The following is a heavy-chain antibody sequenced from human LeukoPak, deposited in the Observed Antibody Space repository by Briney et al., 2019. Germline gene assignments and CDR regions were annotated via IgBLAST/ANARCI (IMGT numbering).Heavy chain of an antibody. D-gene: IGHD3-10*01. CDR3: ARVMVRGVNWLDP. Sequence: ASVKVSCKASGYTFTSYGITWVRQAPGQGLEWMGWISANNGDTNYAQKFQGRVTMTTDTSTSTLYMELRSLRLDDTAVYYCARVMVRGVNWLDPWGQGTLVTVSS. CDR2: ISANNGDT. V-gene: IGHV1-18*01. J-gene: IGHJ5*02. CDR1: GYTFTSYG.